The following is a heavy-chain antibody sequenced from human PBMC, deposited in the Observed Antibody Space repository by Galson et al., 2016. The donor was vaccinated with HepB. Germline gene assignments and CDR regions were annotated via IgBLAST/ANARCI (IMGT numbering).Heavy chain of an antibody. D-gene: IGHD3-10*01. V-gene: IGHV3-30-3*01. CDR1: GLIFSNYA. J-gene: IGHJ4*02. Sequence: SLRLSCAASGLIFSNYAMHWVRQAPGKGLEWVGVVSYDGNTKWYAGSVMGRFTISRDNSKNTLFLQMSSLRAEDTAVYYCARSQWFGELFYFDSWGQGTLVTVSS. CDR3: ARSQWFGELFYFDS. CDR2: VSYDGNTK.